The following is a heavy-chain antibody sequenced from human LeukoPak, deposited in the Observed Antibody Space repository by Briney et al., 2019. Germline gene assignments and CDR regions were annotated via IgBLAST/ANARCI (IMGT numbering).Heavy chain of an antibody. CDR3: AKDWSINVEMATSGDY. D-gene: IGHD5-24*01. J-gene: IGHJ4*02. CDR2: ITGSGETT. Sequence: PGGSLRLSCAASGFTFSNYAMSWVRQAPGKGLEWVSTITGSGETTYYADSVRGRLTISRDNSKNTLYLQMNGLRAEDTAVYYCAKDWSINVEMATSGDYWGQGALVTVSS. V-gene: IGHV3-23*01. CDR1: GFTFSNYA.